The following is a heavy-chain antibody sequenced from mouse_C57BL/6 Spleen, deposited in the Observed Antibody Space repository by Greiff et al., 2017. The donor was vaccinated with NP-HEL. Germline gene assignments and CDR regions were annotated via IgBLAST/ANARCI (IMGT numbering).Heavy chain of an antibody. CDR2: IYPGSGST. Sequence: VQLQQPGAELVKPGASVKMSCKASGYTFTSYWITWVKQRPGQGLEWIGDIYPGSGSTNYNEKFKSKATLTVDTSSSTAYMQLSSLTSEDSAVYYCANYDYDDAGCYFDDWGKGTTLTVSS. J-gene: IGHJ2*01. D-gene: IGHD2-4*01. CDR1: GYTFTSYW. CDR3: ANYDYDDAGCYFDD. V-gene: IGHV1-55*01.